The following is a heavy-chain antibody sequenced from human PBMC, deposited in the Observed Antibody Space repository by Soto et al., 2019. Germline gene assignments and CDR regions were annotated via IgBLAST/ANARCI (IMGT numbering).Heavy chain of an antibody. CDR3: ARDSSVVPAAPNFDY. CDR1: GCTFTSYG. J-gene: IGHJ4*02. CDR2: ISAYNGNT. D-gene: IGHD2-2*01. V-gene: IGHV1-18*01. Sequence: ASVKVSCKASGCTFTSYGISWVRQAPGQGLEWMGWISAYNGNTNYAQKLQGRVTMTTDTSTSTAYMELRSLRSDDTAVYYCARDSSVVPAAPNFDYWGQGTLVTVSS.